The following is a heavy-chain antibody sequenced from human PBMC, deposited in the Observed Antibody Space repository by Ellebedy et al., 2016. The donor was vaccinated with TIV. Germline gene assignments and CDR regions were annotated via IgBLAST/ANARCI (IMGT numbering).Heavy chain of an antibody. V-gene: IGHV4-4*08. D-gene: IGHD3-22*01. CDR3: ASYDPHENWFDP. J-gene: IGHJ5*02. CDR2: IYFSGST. CDR1: GGSISGYY. Sequence: MPSETLSLTCSVSGGSISGYYWSWIRQPPGKGLEWIGYIYFSGSTNYNPSLKSRVTISVDTSKNQFSLKLSSVTAADTAVYYCASYDPHENWFDPWGQGTLVTVSS.